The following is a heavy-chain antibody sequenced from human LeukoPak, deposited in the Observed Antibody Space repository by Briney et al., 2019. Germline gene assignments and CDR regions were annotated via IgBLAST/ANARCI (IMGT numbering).Heavy chain of an antibody. V-gene: IGHV3-23*01. CDR1: GFTFSSYA. CDR2: ISGSGDST. D-gene: IGHD2-15*01. Sequence: PAGGSLRLSCAASGFTFSSYAMSWVRQAPGKGLEWVSAISGSGDSTYYADSVKGRFTISRDNSKNTLYLQMNSLRAEDTAVYYCAKDLQLVVVAASPSPDPWGQGTLVTVSS. J-gene: IGHJ5*02. CDR3: AKDLQLVVVAASPSPDP.